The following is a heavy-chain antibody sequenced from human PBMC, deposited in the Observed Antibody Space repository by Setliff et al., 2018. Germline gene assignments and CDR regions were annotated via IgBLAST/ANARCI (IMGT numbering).Heavy chain of an antibody. CDR3: ARAPRLEWILPTFDY. J-gene: IGHJ4*02. CDR1: GYIFTDYF. V-gene: IGHV1-2*02. Sequence: ASVKVSCKASGYIFTDYFIHWVRQAPGQGLEWMGWINPNSGGTNYAQKFQGRVTMTRDTSISTAYMELSRLRSDDTAVYFCARAPRLEWILPTFDYWGQGTPVTVSS. D-gene: IGHD3-3*01. CDR2: INPNSGGT.